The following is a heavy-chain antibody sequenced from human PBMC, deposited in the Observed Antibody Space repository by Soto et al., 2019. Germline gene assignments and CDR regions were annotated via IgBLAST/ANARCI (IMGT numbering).Heavy chain of an antibody. D-gene: IGHD6-13*01. J-gene: IGHJ3*02. CDR3: AKDHPLYSRSWYVGAFDI. Sequence: GSLRLSCAASGFTFSSYAMSWVRQAPGKGLEWVSAISGSGGSTYYADSVKGRFTISRDNSKNTLYLQMNSLRAEDTAVYYCAKDHPLYSRSWYVGAFDIWGQGTMVTVSS. V-gene: IGHV3-23*01. CDR2: ISGSGGST. CDR1: GFTFSSYA.